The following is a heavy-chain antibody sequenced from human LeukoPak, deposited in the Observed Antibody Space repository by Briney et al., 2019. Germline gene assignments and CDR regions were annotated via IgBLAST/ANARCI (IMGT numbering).Heavy chain of an antibody. CDR1: GGSISTRHYS. V-gene: IGHV4-39*01. CDR2: IHDSGST. D-gene: IGHD3-10*01. Sequence: SETLSLTCAVSGGSISTRHYSWGWIRQPPGKGLEWIGTIHDSGSTYYSPSLKSQVTISVDTSNNQFSLKLSSVTAGDTAVYYCASLYFYGSGSFPNYWGQGILVTVST. J-gene: IGHJ4*02. CDR3: ASLYFYGSGSFPNY.